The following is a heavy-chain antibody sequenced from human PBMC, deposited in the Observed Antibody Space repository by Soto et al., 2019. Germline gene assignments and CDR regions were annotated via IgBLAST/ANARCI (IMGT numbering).Heavy chain of an antibody. CDR3: ARPYTITMVDPNEY. V-gene: IGHV1-18*01. J-gene: IGHJ4*02. Sequence: ASVKVSCKASGYTFTSYGISWVRQAPGQGLEWMGWISAYNGNTNYAQKLQGRVTMTTDTSTSTAYMELRSLRSDDTAVYYCARPYTITMVDPNEYWGQGTLVTVSS. D-gene: IGHD3-10*01. CDR2: ISAYNGNT. CDR1: GYTFTSYG.